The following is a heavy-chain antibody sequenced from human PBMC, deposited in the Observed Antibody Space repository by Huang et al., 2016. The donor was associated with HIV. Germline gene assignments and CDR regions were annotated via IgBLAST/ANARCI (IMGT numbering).Heavy chain of an antibody. Sequence: EVQLVESGGGLVQPGGSLRLSCAASGFTFSTYWMSWVRQARGKGLEWVANIKQEGSEKYYVDSVKGRFTISRDNAKNSLYLQMHSLRAEDTAVYYCARDAVVTPSSWYFDLWGRGTLVTVSS. D-gene: IGHD6-19*01. J-gene: IGHJ2*01. CDR2: IKQEGSEK. CDR3: ARDAVVTPSSWYFDL. V-gene: IGHV3-7*01. CDR1: GFTFSTYW.